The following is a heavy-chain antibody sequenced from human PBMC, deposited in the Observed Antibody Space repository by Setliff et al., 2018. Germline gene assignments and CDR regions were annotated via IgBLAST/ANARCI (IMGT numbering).Heavy chain of an antibody. V-gene: IGHV3-11*01. Sequence: GGSLRLSCAASGFTFSDYYMSWIRQAPGKGLEWVSYISSSGSTIYYADSVKGRFTISRDNSKNTLYLQMNSLRAEDTAVYYCAKAIAPIVVVPAAMLEAYWGQGTLVTVSS. CDR2: ISSSGSTI. CDR1: GFTFSDYY. J-gene: IGHJ4*02. CDR3: AKAIAPIVVVPAAMLEAY. D-gene: IGHD2-2*01.